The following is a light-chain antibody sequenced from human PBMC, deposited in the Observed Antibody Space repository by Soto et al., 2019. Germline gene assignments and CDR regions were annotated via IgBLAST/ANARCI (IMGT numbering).Light chain of an antibody. J-gene: IGLJ3*02. CDR3: HVWDSSTDHVV. Sequence: SYELTQPPSVSVAPGKTAWITCGGNNIGSKSVHWYQQKPGQAPMLVIYYNSDRPSGIPERFSGSNSGNTATLTISGVEAGDEADYYCHVWDSSTDHVVFGGGTKVTVL. CDR2: YNS. CDR1: NIGSKS. V-gene: IGLV3-21*04.